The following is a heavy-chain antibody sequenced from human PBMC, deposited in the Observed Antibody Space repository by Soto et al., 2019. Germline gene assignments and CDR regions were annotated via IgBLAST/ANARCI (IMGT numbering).Heavy chain of an antibody. CDR1: GYSFTSYW. D-gene: IGHD3-3*01. CDR2: IYPGDSDT. V-gene: IGHV5-51*01. J-gene: IGHJ6*02. Sequence: GESLKISCQGSGYSFTSYWIGWVRQMPGKGLEWMGIIYPGDSDTRYSPSFQGQVTISADKSISTAYLQWSSLKASDTAIYYCATVRFLEKHYYYYGMDVWGQGTTVTVSS. CDR3: ATVRFLEKHYYYYGMDV.